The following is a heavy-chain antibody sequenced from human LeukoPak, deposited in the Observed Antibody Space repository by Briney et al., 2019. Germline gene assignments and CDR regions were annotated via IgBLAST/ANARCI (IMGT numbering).Heavy chain of an antibody. CDR3: ARVYDCSGGSCYLNWFDP. CDR2: INPNSGGT. J-gene: IGHJ5*02. D-gene: IGHD2-15*01. V-gene: IGHV1-2*06. Sequence: GASVKVSCKASGYTFTGYYMHWVLQAPGQGLEWMGRINPNSGGTNYAQKFQGRVTMTRDTSISTAYMELSRLRSDDTAAYYCARVYDCSGGSCYLNWFDPWGQGTLVTVSS. CDR1: GYTFTGYY.